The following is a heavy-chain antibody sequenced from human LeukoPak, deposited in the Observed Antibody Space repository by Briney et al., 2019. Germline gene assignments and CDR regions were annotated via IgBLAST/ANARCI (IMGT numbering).Heavy chain of an antibody. CDR1: GFTFSSYS. D-gene: IGHD3-22*01. CDR3: ARDQNYDSSGYWDY. Sequence: PGGSLRLSCAASGFTFSSYSVNWVRQAPGKGLEWVSSISSSSSYIYYADSVKGRFTISRDNAKNSLYLQMNSLRAEDTAVYYCARDQNYDSSGYWDYWGQGTLVTVSS. V-gene: IGHV3-21*01. CDR2: ISSSSSYI. J-gene: IGHJ4*02.